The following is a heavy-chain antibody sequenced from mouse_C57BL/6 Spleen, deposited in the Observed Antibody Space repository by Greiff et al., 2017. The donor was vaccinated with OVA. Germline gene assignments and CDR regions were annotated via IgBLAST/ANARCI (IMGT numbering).Heavy chain of an antibody. Sequence: VQLQQSGPGLVQPSQSLSITCTVSGFSLTSYGVPWVRQSPGKGLEWLGVIWRGGSTDYNAAFMSRLSITKDNSKSQVFFKMNSLQADDTAIYYCAKSSGTEGRYFDVWGTGTTVTVSS. CDR1: GFSLTSYG. V-gene: IGHV2-5*01. J-gene: IGHJ1*03. CDR3: AKSSGTEGRYFDV. D-gene: IGHD2-14*01. CDR2: IWRGGST.